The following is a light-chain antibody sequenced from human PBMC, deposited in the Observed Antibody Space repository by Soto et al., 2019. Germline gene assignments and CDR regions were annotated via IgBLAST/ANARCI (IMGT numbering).Light chain of an antibody. V-gene: IGKV1-39*01. Sequence: DIQMTQSPSSLSASVGDRVTITCRASQSISSYLNWYQQKPGKAPQLLIYAASSLQSGVPSRFSGCGSGTDFTLTISSLQPEDFATYYCQQSYSTQYTFGQGTKLEIK. J-gene: IGKJ2*01. CDR1: QSISSY. CDR2: AAS. CDR3: QQSYSTQYT.